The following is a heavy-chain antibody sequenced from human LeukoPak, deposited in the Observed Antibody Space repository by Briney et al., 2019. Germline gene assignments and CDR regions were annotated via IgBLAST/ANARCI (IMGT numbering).Heavy chain of an antibody. J-gene: IGHJ5*02. CDR3: VRDKIEAAGGGA. CDR2: IHPYSGGT. Sequence: ASVKVSCKASGYIFSDYEMHWVRQVPGQGPEWMGWIHPYSGGTNYAQKFQGRLSMTRDMSISTAYMELNTLTSDDTAVYFCVRDKIEAAGGGAWGQGTLVTVSS. D-gene: IGHD6-25*01. CDR1: GYIFSDYE. V-gene: IGHV1-2*02.